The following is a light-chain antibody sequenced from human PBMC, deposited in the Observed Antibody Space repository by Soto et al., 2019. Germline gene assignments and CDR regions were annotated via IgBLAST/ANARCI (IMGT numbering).Light chain of an antibody. V-gene: IGLV2-18*02. CDR2: EAS. CDR3: NSYAGDNNLV. J-gene: IGLJ2*01. CDR1: STDFVSYNR. Sequence: QSVLTQPPSVSGSPGQSVTISCTGTSTDFVSYNRVSWYQQPPGTAPKLIIYEASNRPSGVPDRFSGSKSGNTASLTVSGLQAEDEADYYCNSYAGDNNLVFGGGTKLTVL.